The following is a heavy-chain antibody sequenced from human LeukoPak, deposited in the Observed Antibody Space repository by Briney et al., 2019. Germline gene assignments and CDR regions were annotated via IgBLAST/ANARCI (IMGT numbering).Heavy chain of an antibody. D-gene: IGHD6-13*01. J-gene: IGHJ4*02. V-gene: IGHV3-23*01. CDR2: ISLDGATT. CDR3: ARDSSWHVPVPENPVAFDY. Sequence: GGSLRLSCAASGFTFSSYAMSWVRQAPGKGLEWVSGISLDGATTYYAGSVEGRFTISRDNSKNTLYLQMNSLRAEDTAMYYCARDSSWHVPVPENPVAFDYWGQGTLVTVSS. CDR1: GFTFSSYA.